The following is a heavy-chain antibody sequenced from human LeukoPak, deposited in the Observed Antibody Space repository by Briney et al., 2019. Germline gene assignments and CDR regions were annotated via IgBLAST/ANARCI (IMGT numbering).Heavy chain of an antibody. V-gene: IGHV3-30*02. J-gene: IGHJ4*02. CDR2: IRLDGSNK. D-gene: IGHD7-27*01. Sequence: PGGSLRLSCAASGFTFSAYATHWVRQAPGKGLEWVAFIRLDGSNKNYGDSVKGRFTISRDNSKNTLYLEMNSLRSEDTAVYYCAKTGEGYYFDYWGQGTLVTVSS. CDR1: GFTFSAYA. CDR3: AKTGEGYYFDY.